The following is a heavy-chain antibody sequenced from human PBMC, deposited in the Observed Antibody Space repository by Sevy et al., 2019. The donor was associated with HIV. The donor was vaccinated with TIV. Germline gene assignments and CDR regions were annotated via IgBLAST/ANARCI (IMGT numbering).Heavy chain of an antibody. J-gene: IGHJ4*02. D-gene: IGHD3-22*01. CDR1: GFTFSNYA. V-gene: IGHV3-33*08. CDR2: IWSDGAYQ. Sequence: GGSLRLSCAASGFTFSNYAMHWVRQAPGKGMEWVAIIWSDGAYQYHGDSVKGRFTISRDNSKNTLYLQMNNVRVEDTAVYYCARGGYYYDNAAYYALDSWGQGTLVTISS. CDR3: ARGGYYYDNAAYYALDS.